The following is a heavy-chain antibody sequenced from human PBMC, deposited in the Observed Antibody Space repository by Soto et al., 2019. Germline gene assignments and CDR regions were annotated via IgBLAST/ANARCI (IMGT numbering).Heavy chain of an antibody. Sequence: GGSLRLSCAASGFTISGKKYVAWVRQAPGKGLEWVSALYDLDGSFYAASVKGRFTTSSDSSKTTVYLRMNDLRPDDTAVYYCATWHEREHAYDVWGQGTTVTVSS. D-gene: IGHD1-1*01. CDR2: LYDLDGS. CDR3: ATWHEREHAYDV. V-gene: IGHV3-53*01. CDR1: GFTISGKKY. J-gene: IGHJ3*01.